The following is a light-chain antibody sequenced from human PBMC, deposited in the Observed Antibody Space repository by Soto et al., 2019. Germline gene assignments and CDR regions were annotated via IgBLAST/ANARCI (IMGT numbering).Light chain of an antibody. CDR3: QQYHGYSWT. Sequence: DIQMTQSPATLSASIGDRVTITCRASQSVSNWLAWYQQKPGKAPKLLIYDASTLESGVPSRFSASGLGTEFTLTISSLQSEDFATYYCQQYHGYSWTFGQGTKVEIK. CDR1: QSVSNW. V-gene: IGKV1-5*01. CDR2: DAS. J-gene: IGKJ1*01.